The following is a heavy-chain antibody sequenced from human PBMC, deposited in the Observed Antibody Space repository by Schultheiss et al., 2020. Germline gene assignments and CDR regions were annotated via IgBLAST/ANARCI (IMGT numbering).Heavy chain of an antibody. D-gene: IGHD2-2*01. CDR2: ISYDGSNK. J-gene: IGHJ6*02. CDR3: ARGYQEWRYCSSTSCYVYYYYGMDV. V-gene: IGHV3-30-3*01. CDR1: GFTFSSYA. Sequence: GGSLRLSCAASGFTFSSYAMHWVRQAPGKGLEWVAVISYDGSNKYYADSVKGRFTISRDNSKNTLYLQMNSLRAEDTAVYYCARGYQEWRYCSSTSCYVYYYYGMDVWGQGTTVTVSS.